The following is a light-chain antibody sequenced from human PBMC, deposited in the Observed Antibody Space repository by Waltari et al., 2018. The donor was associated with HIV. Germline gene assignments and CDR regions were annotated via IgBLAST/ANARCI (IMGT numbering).Light chain of an antibody. Sequence: VMTQFPATLSVSPGESVALSCRASQTVSTKLAWYQQKPGQAPRLLIYGASTRAPGLPARFSGSGSGREFTLTITNVQSEDSAVYFCQQYNNWPPNTFGQGTKLEIK. CDR3: QQYNNWPPNT. CDR2: GAS. CDR1: QTVSTK. J-gene: IGKJ2*01. V-gene: IGKV3-15*01.